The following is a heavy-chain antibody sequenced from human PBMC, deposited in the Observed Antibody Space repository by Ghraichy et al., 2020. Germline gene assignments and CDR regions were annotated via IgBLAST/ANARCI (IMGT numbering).Heavy chain of an antibody. CDR3: ARGGYPTYYFDY. Sequence: GGSLRLSCAASGFTVRSNYMSWVRQAPGRGLEWVSVIYSGNATYYSDFVKGRFNISRDNHKNTVYIQMNSLRAEDTAVYYCARGGYPTYYFDYWGQGTLVTVSS. V-gene: IGHV3-53*01. J-gene: IGHJ4*02. D-gene: IGHD3-22*01. CDR1: GFTVRSNY. CDR2: IYSGNAT.